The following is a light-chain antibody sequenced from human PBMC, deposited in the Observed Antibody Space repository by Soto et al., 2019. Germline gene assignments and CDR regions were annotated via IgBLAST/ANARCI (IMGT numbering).Light chain of an antibody. Sequence: DIQMTQSPSPLSASVGDRVTITCRASQTISTYLNWYQQKPGKAPKLLIYGASSLQSGVPSRFSGSGSGTDFTFTISSLQPEDCGTYYCQQSFSTPRTFGQGTKGEIK. V-gene: IGKV1-39*01. J-gene: IGKJ1*01. CDR2: GAS. CDR3: QQSFSTPRT. CDR1: QTISTY.